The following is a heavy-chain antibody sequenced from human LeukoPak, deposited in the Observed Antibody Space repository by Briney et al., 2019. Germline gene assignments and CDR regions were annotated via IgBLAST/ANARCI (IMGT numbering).Heavy chain of an antibody. V-gene: IGHV1-69*13. J-gene: IGHJ4*02. CDR2: IIPIFGTA. Sequence: ASVNVSCKASGGTFSTYAISWVRQAPGQGLEWMGGIIPIFGTANYAQKFQGRVTITADESTSTAYMELSSLRSEDTAVYYCARDPIGRYSYGYNSWGQGTLVTVSS. D-gene: IGHD5-18*01. CDR3: ARDPIGRYSYGYNS. CDR1: GGTFSTYA.